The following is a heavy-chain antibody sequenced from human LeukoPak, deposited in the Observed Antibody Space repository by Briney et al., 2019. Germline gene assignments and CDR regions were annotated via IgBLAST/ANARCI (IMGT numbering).Heavy chain of an antibody. D-gene: IGHD6-25*01. CDR2: IYHSGCT. Sequence: PSETLSLTCAVSGYSISSGYYWGWIRQPPGKGLEWIGSIYHSGCTYYNPSLKSRVTISVDTSKNQFSLKLSSVTAADTAVYYCARVTAYSSENYFDYWGQGTLVTVSS. J-gene: IGHJ4*02. CDR1: GYSISSGYY. CDR3: ARVTAYSSENYFDY. V-gene: IGHV4-38-2*01.